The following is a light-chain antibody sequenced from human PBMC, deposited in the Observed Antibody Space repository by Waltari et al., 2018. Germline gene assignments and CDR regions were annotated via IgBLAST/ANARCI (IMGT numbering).Light chain of an antibody. CDR2: AAS. Sequence: EIVLTQSPGTLSLSPGERATLSCRASQSVSRTLAWYQQKPGQAPSLLIYAASTRDTGIPDRFSGSGSGTDFRLTISRLEPEDFAVYYCQHYVRLPVTFGQGTKVEIK. CDR3: QHYVRLPVT. CDR1: QSVSRT. V-gene: IGKV3-20*01. J-gene: IGKJ1*01.